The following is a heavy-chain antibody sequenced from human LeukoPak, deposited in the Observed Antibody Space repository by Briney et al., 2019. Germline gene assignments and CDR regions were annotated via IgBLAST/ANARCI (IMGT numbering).Heavy chain of an antibody. V-gene: IGHV1-69*05. CDR1: GYTFTGYY. Sequence: ASVKVSCKTSGYTFTGYYIHWVRQAPGQGLEWMGGIIPIFGTANYAQKFQGRVTITTDESTSTAYMELSSLRSEDTAVYYCATVAGNGAFDYWGQGTLVTVSS. CDR3: ATVAGNGAFDY. CDR2: IIPIFGTA. J-gene: IGHJ4*02. D-gene: IGHD6-19*01.